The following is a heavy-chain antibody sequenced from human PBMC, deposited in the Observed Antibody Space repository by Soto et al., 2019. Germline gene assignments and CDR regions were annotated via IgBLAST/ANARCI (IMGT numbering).Heavy chain of an antibody. CDR2: IIPMSGTT. CDR3: ARDNTGLDY. D-gene: IGHD1-1*01. Sequence: QVHLVQSGAEVKKPGSSVKVSCKASGGAFTSYSFHWVRQAPGQGIEWMGGIIPMSGTTNYALKFPGRVTMTADVPTNTAYIELSSLRSEDTAIYYCARDNTGLDYGGHGTLVTVSS. J-gene: IGHJ4*01. V-gene: IGHV1-69*12. CDR1: GGAFTSYS.